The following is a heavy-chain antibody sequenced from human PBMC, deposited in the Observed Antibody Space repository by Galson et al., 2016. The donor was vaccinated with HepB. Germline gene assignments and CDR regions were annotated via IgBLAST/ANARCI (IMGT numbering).Heavy chain of an antibody. J-gene: IGHJ6*02. CDR3: AKDPYYGSDRGYGMDV. D-gene: IGHD3-10*01. CDR2: IWYDGSNK. Sequence: SLRLSCAASGFTFSSYGMHWVRQAPGKGLEWMAVIWYDGSNKYYADSVKGRFTISRDNSKNTVYLQMNSLRAEDTAVYYCAKDPYYGSDRGYGMDVWGQGTTVTVSS. CDR1: GFTFSSYG. V-gene: IGHV3-33*06.